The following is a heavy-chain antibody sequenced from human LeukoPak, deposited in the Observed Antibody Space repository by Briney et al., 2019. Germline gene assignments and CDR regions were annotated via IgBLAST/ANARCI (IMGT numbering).Heavy chain of an antibody. CDR2: IRSSSSYI. D-gene: IGHD5-12*01. V-gene: IGHV3-21*01. J-gene: IGHJ4*02. Sequence: GGSLRLSCAASGFTFSSYSMNWVRQAPGKGLEWVSSIRSSSSYIYYADSVKGRFTISRDNAKNSLYLQMNSLRAEDTAVYYCARVSLLRAWPSLDYWGQGTLVTVSS. CDR1: GFTFSSYS. CDR3: ARVSLLRAWPSLDY.